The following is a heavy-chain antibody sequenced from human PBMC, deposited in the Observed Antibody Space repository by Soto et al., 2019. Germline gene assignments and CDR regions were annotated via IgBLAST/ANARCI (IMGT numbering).Heavy chain of an antibody. V-gene: IGHV1-46*03. CDR1: GYTFTSYA. D-gene: IGHD3-10*01. Sequence: ASVKVSCKASGYTFTSYAIQWVRQAPGQGLEWMGWINPFDGSRMFAQSFQGRVTMTRDTSTSTVYMEVSSLRSEDTAVYYCSRVDPGETSPFDHWGQGTLVTVS. CDR2: INPFDGSR. J-gene: IGHJ4*02. CDR3: SRVDPGETSPFDH.